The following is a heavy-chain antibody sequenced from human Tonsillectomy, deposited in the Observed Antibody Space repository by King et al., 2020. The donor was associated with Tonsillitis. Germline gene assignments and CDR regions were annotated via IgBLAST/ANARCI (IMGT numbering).Heavy chain of an antibody. CDR1: GYVFTGYY. D-gene: IGHD4-17*01. Sequence: VQLVQSGAEVKKPGASVKVSCKTSGYVFTGYYIHWVRQAPGQGLEWLGWINPDNGGTSYAQKFQGRVAMTRDTSISTAYMELSRLRSDDTAVYYCATDRKLISAVTKTDSFDSWREGRMVTVSS. CDR3: ATDRKLISAVTKTDSFDS. V-gene: IGHV1-2*02. J-gene: IGHJ3*02. CDR2: INPDNGGT.